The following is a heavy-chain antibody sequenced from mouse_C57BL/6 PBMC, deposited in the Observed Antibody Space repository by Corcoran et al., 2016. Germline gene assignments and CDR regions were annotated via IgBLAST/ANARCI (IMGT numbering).Heavy chain of an antibody. CDR1: GYTFTSYG. J-gene: IGHJ4*01. CDR2: IYPRSGNT. CDR3: ARRKAYYSNSYAMDY. Sequence: QVQLQQSGAELARPGASVKLSCKASGYTFTSYGISWVKQRTGQGLEWIGEIYPRSGNTYYNEKFKGKATLTADKSSSTAYMELRSLTSEDSAVYFCARRKAYYSNSYAMDYWGQGTSVTVSS. V-gene: IGHV1-81*01. D-gene: IGHD2-5*01.